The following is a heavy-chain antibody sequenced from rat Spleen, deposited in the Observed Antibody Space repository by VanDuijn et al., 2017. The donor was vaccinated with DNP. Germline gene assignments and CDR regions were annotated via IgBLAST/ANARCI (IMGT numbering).Heavy chain of an antibody. CDR2: ITSSVGST. V-gene: IGHV5S13*01. CDR1: GFTFNNYG. D-gene: IGHD1-11*01. CDR3: ATLTTEGIVRIPWFAY. J-gene: IGHJ3*01. Sequence: EVQLVESGGGFVQPGRSLKLSCAASGFTFNNYGMAWIRQVPGKGLEWVASITSSVGSTYYPDSVKGRFTISRDNAKNTLYLQMNSLRSEDTATYYCATLTTEGIVRIPWFAYWGQGTLVTVSS.